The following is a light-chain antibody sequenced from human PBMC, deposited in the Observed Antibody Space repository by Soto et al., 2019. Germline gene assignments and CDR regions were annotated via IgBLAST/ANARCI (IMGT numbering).Light chain of an antibody. CDR3: QQYQSSRWT. Sequence: EIVLTQSPGTLSLSPGERATLSCRASQSVASAYFAWYQHTPGRAPRLLIYGASSRATGVPDRFSGSGSGTDFTLTISSLEPEDFAVYYCQQYQSSRWTFGQGSKVEAK. CDR1: QSVASAY. V-gene: IGKV3-20*01. CDR2: GAS. J-gene: IGKJ1*01.